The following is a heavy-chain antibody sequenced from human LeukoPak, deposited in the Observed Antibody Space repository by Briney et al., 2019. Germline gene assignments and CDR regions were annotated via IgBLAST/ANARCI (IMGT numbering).Heavy chain of an antibody. CDR3: AKGHCSSTSCARFDP. D-gene: IGHD2-2*01. CDR1: GFAFSSYA. V-gene: IGHV3-23*01. CDR2: ISGSGGST. Sequence: GGSLRLSCAASGFAFSSYAMSWVRQAPGKGLEWVSAISGSGGSTYYADSVKGRFTISRDNSKNTLYLQMNSLRAEDTAVYYCAKGHCSSTSCARFDPWGQGTLVTASS. J-gene: IGHJ5*02.